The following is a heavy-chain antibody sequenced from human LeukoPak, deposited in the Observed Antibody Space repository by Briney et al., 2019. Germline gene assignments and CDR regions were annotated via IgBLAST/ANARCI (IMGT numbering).Heavy chain of an antibody. CDR1: GFTFSSYA. CDR3: AKDRPNYYGSNGHYYRRDGDY. CDR2: ITSSGDGT. V-gene: IGHV3-23*01. J-gene: IGHJ4*02. D-gene: IGHD3-22*01. Sequence: GGSLRLSCAASGFTFSSYAMSWVRQAPGKGLEWVSAITSSGDGTYYADSVKGRFTISRDNSENMLYLQMNSLRVEDTAVYFCAKDRPNYYGSNGHYYRRDGDYWGQGTLVAVSS.